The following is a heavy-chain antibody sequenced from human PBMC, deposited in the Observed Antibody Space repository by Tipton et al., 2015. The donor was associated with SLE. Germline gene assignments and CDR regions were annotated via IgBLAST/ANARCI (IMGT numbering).Heavy chain of an antibody. CDR2: IYYSGST. CDR3: ARGEPEGLTTNTFDI. Sequence: GLVKPSETLSLTCSVSGGSISNYYWSWIRQPPGKGLEWLAYIYYSGSTNYNPSLKSRVTISVDTSKNQVSLNLASVTAADAAVYYCARGEPEGLTTNTFDIWGQGTEVTVTS. J-gene: IGHJ3*02. V-gene: IGHV4-59*01. CDR1: GGSISNYY. D-gene: IGHD1-1*01.